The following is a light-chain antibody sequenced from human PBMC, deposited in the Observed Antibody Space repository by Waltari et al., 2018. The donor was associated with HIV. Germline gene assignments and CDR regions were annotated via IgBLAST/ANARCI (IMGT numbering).Light chain of an antibody. CDR1: NIGSRS. Sequence: SYVLTQPPSVSVAPGQTAWVTCGGNNIGSRSVHWYQQKPGQAPVLIISDDSDRPSGIPERFSGSNSGNTATLTVSGLQGEDEADYYCSSYADSDTPVVFGGGTKLTVL. CDR2: DDS. V-gene: IGLV3-21*02. J-gene: IGLJ2*01. CDR3: SSYADSDTPVV.